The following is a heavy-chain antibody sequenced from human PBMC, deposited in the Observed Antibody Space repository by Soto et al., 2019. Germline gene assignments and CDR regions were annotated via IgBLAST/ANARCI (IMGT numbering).Heavy chain of an antibody. D-gene: IGHD3-16*02. V-gene: IGHV1-69*13. CDR3: ARERGEGNYDDVWGSYRHPRGYFDY. Sequence: SVKVSCKASGGTFSSYAISWVRQAPGQGLEWMGGIIPIFGTANYAQKFQGRVTITADESTSTAYMELSSLRSEDTAVYYCARERGEGNYDDVWGSYRHPRGYFDYWG. CDR1: GGTFSSYA. CDR2: IIPIFGTA. J-gene: IGHJ4*01.